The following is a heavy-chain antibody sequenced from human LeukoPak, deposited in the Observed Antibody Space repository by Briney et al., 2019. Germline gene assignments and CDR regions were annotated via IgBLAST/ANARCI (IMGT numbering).Heavy chain of an antibody. D-gene: IGHD4-11*01. J-gene: IGHJ3*01. CDR1: GFTFSSYG. CDR2: IWYGGSNK. Sequence: GGSLRLSCAASGFTFSSYGMHWDRQAPGKGLEWVAVIWYGGSNKYYADSVKGRFTISRDNSKNTLYLQMNSLRAEDTAIYYCANEYSKGDVWGQGTTVTVSS. CDR3: ANEYSKGDV. V-gene: IGHV3-33*06.